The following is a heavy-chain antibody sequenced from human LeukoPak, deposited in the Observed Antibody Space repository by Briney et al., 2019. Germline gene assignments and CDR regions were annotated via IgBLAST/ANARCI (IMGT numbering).Heavy chain of an antibody. D-gene: IGHD3-22*01. CDR2: ISAYNGNT. Sequence: GASVKVSCKASGYTFTSYGISWVRQAPGQGLEWMGWISAYNGNTNYAQKLQGRVTMTTDTSTSTAYMELRSLRSDDTAVCYCARKYYYDSSGYTSLGYWGQGTLVTVSS. J-gene: IGHJ4*02. CDR3: ARKYYYDSSGYTSLGY. CDR1: GYTFTSYG. V-gene: IGHV1-18*01.